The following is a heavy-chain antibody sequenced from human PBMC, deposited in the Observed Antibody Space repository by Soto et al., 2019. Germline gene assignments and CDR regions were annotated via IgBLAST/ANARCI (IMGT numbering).Heavy chain of an antibody. D-gene: IGHD3-9*01. Sequence: SETLSLTCTVSGGSISSYYWSWIRQPPGKGLERIWYIYYSGSTNYNPSLKSRVTISVDTSKNQFSLKLSSVPAADTAVYYCARDNYDILTGYYYGMDVWGQGTTVTVSS. CDR3: ARDNYDILTGYYYGMDV. J-gene: IGHJ6*02. CDR2: IYYSGST. V-gene: IGHV4-59*01. CDR1: GGSISSYY.